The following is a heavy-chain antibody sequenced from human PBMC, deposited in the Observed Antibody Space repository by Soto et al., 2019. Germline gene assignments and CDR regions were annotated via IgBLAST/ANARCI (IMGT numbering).Heavy chain of an antibody. J-gene: IGHJ5*02. CDR1: GGSISSSDYY. Sequence: PSETLSLTCSVSGGSISSSDYYWSWIRHHPGKGLEWIGYIYYSGNTYYNPSLKSRVTISVDTSKNQFSLKLSSVTAADTAVYYCARALGGGAYVGWLDPWGQGTLVTVSS. V-gene: IGHV4-31*03. CDR2: IYYSGNT. CDR3: ARALGGGAYVGWLDP. D-gene: IGHD4-17*01.